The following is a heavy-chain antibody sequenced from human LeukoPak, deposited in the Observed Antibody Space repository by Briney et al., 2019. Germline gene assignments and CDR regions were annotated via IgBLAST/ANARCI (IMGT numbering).Heavy chain of an antibody. CDR2: IRYDGSDN. D-gene: IGHD1-26*01. CDR1: GFTFSSYG. CDR3: AKESGEAYYFDC. Sequence: PGGSLRLSCAASGFTFSSYGMHWVRQAPGKGLVWVAIIRYDGSDNYYVDSVKGRFTISRDNSKNTLYLQMNSLRAEDTAVYYWAKESGEAYYFDCWGQGTLVTVSS. V-gene: IGHV3-30*02. J-gene: IGHJ4*02.